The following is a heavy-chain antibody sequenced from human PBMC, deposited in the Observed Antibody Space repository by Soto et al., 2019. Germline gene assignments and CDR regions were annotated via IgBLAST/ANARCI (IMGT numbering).Heavy chain of an antibody. CDR3: VKDYDFCSRYYTQIPNWFDP. Sequence: PGGSLRLSCSASGFTFSSYAMHWVRQAPGKGLEYVSAISSNGGSTYYADSVKGRFTISRDNSKNTLYLQMSSLRAEDTAVYYCVKDYDFCSRYYTQIPNWFDPWGQGTLVTVSS. CDR1: GFTFSSYA. D-gene: IGHD3-3*01. CDR2: ISSNGGST. J-gene: IGHJ5*02. V-gene: IGHV3-64D*06.